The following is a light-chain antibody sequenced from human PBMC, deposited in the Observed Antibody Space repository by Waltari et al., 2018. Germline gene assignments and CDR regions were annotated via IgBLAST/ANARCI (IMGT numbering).Light chain of an antibody. J-gene: IGKJ2*01. CDR1: HNIENY. V-gene: IGKV1-39*01. CDR3: QQTFSTPPQMYT. CDR2: AAS. Sequence: DIQLTQSPSSLSASVGDRVPIICRSSHNIENYLNWYQQKAGKAPKLLIYAASNLQGGVSSRFSGSGSGTEFTLSISHLQPEDFATYYCQQTFSTPPQMYTFGQGTKLDIK.